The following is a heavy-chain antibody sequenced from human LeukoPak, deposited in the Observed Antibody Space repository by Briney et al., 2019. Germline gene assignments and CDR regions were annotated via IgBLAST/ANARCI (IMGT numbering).Heavy chain of an antibody. J-gene: IGHJ5*02. CDR1: GGSISSYH. CDR2: ISYSGST. V-gene: IGHV4-59*12. Sequence: KASETLSLTCTVSGGSISSYHWSWIRQPPGKGLEWIGYISYSGSTNYNPSLKSRVTISVDTSKNQFSLKLSSVTAADTAVYYCARGYDFWSGYYLYDWFDPWGQGTLVTVSS. D-gene: IGHD3-3*01. CDR3: ARGYDFWSGYYLYDWFDP.